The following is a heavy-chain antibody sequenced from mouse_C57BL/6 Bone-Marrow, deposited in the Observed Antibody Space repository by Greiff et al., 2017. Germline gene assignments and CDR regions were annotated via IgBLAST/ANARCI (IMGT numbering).Heavy chain of an antibody. CDR3: ARPYYSSDWYFDV. V-gene: IGHV1-55*01. D-gene: IGHD2-5*01. CDR1: GYTFTSYW. J-gene: IGHJ1*03. Sequence: QVQLQQPGAELVKPGASVKMSCKASGYTFTSYWITWVKQRPGQGLEWIGDIYPGSGSTNYNEKFKSKATLTVNTASSTASMQLSSLTSEDSAVYDCARPYYSSDWYFDVWGTGTTVTVSS. CDR2: IYPGSGST.